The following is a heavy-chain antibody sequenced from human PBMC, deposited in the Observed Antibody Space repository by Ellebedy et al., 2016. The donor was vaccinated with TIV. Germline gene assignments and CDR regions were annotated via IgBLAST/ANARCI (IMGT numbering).Heavy chain of an antibody. CDR1: GGSISSGGYY. J-gene: IGHJ4*02. Sequence: MPSETLSLTCTVSGGSISSGGYYWSWIRQPPGKGLEWIGSIYYSGSTYYNPSLKSRVTISVDTSKNQFSLKLSSVTAADTAVYYCARLVGGIADTYFDYWGQGTLVTVSS. CDR2: IYYSGST. V-gene: IGHV4-39*01. D-gene: IGHD6-13*01. CDR3: ARLVGGIADTYFDY.